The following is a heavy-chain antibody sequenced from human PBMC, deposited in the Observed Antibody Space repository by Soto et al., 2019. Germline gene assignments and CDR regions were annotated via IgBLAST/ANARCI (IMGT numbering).Heavy chain of an antibody. CDR1: GFTFSNYV. CDR3: AREGSAVGYYGLDV. CDR2: VSFAGTNK. D-gene: IGHD1-26*01. J-gene: IGHJ6*01. V-gene: IGHV3-30-3*01. Sequence: QVQLVESGGGVVQPGRSLRLSCVASGFTFSNYVMHWVRRAPGKGLEWVAVVSFAGTNKYYPDSVKGRFTISRDNSRNPLALEMHSLTAEDTAVYYCAREGSAVGYYGLDVWGPGTPVTVSP.